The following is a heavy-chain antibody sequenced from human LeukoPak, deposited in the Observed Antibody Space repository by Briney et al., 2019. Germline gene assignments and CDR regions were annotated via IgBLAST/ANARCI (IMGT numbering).Heavy chain of an antibody. CDR1: GGSFSGYY. J-gene: IGHJ4*02. CDR2: INHSGGT. CDR3: ASRIAAAAPSDY. Sequence: SETLSLTCAVDGGSFSGYYWSWIRQPPGKGLEWIGEINHSGGTNYNPSLKSRVTISVDTSKNQFSLKLSSVTAADTAVYYCASRIAAAAPSDYWGQGTLVTVSS. D-gene: IGHD6-13*01. V-gene: IGHV4-34*01.